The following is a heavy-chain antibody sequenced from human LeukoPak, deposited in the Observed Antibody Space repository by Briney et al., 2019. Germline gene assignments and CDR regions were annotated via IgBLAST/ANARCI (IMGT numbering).Heavy chain of an antibody. CDR3: AKEGSGAFDI. CDR1: GFTFSNYG. Sequence: GGSLRLSCAASGFTFSNYGMHWVRHAPGKGLEWVAVISYDGSNKYYADSVKGRFTISRDNSKNTLYLQMNSLRAEDTAVYYCAKEGSGAFDIWGQGTMVTVSS. J-gene: IGHJ3*02. CDR2: ISYDGSNK. V-gene: IGHV3-30*18.